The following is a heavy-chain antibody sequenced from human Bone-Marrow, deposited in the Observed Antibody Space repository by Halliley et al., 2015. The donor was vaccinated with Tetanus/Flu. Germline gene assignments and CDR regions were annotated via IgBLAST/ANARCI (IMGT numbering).Heavy chain of an antibody. CDR2: IYYSGST. CDR3: ARELVVVAATPDRGWFDP. D-gene: IGHD2-15*01. J-gene: IGHJ5*02. Sequence: YIYYSGSTYYNPSLKSRFTISVDTAKNQFSLKLSSVTAADTAVYYCARELVVVAATPDRGWFDPWGQGTLVSVSS. V-gene: IGHV4-31*02.